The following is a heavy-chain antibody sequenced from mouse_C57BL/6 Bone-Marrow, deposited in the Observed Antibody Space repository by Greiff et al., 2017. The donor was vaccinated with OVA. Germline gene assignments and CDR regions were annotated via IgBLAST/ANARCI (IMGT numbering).Heavy chain of an antibody. CDR2: ISDGGSYT. CDR1: GFTLSSYA. Sequence: VQLVESGGGLVKPGGSLKLSCAASGFTLSSYAMSWVRQTPEKRLEWVATISDGGSYTYYPDNVKGRFTISRDNAKKNLYLQMSLLKSEDTAMYYCARDEDDYDGYWYFDVWGTGTTVTVSS. J-gene: IGHJ1*03. D-gene: IGHD2-4*01. CDR3: ARDEDDYDGYWYFDV. V-gene: IGHV5-4*01.